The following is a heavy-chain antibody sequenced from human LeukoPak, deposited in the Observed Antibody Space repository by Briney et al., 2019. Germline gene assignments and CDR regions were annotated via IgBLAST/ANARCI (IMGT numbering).Heavy chain of an antibody. D-gene: IGHD6-13*01. J-gene: IGHJ5*02. Sequence: GGSLRLSCVVSGFTFSNYAMHWVRQAPGKGLEWVAVISYDGSNKYYADSVKGRFTISRDNSQNTLYLQMNSLRTEDTAVYYCARVAAAGLFDPWGQGTLVTVSS. CDR2: ISYDGSNK. V-gene: IGHV3-30-3*01. CDR3: ARVAAAGLFDP. CDR1: GFTFSNYA.